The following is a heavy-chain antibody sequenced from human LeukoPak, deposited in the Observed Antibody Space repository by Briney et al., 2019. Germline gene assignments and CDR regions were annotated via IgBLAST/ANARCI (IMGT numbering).Heavy chain of an antibody. Sequence: SVRLSCKPSVGTFSSYAISWVRRAPGQGLKWMGGIIPIFGTANYAQKFQGRVTITADESTSTAYMELSSLRSEDTAVYYCARVSQASHRYCSAGSCYRNSFDYWGQGTLVTVSS. CDR2: IIPIFGTA. V-gene: IGHV1-69*13. J-gene: IGHJ4*02. CDR1: VGTFSSYA. CDR3: ARVSQASHRYCSAGSCYRNSFDY. D-gene: IGHD2-15*01.